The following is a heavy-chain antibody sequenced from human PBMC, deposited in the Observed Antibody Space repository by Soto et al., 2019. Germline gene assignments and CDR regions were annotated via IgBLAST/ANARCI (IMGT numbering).Heavy chain of an antibody. Sequence: GGSLRLSCAASGFTFSNAWINWVRQAPGKGLEWVGRIKSKTDGGTTDFAAPVKGRFAISRDDSKNILYLQLNSLKIEDTAVYYCTTVSYSTMTVVRFVYWGRGTLVTVPS. CDR1: GFTFSNAW. J-gene: IGHJ4*02. D-gene: IGHD3-22*01. CDR2: IKSKTDGGTT. V-gene: IGHV3-15*07. CDR3: TTVSYSTMTVVRFVY.